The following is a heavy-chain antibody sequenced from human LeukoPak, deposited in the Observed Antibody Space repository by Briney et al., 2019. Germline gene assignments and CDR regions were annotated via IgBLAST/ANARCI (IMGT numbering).Heavy chain of an antibody. Sequence: PGRSLRLSCATSGFTFSSYAMHWVRQAPGKGLEGVAVISYDGSNKYYADSVKGRFTISRDNSKNTLYLQMNSLRAEDTAVYYCARASYDSSGYYYFDYWGQGTLVTVSS. CDR3: ARASYDSSGYYYFDY. D-gene: IGHD3-22*01. CDR1: GFTFSSYA. CDR2: ISYDGSNK. J-gene: IGHJ4*02. V-gene: IGHV3-30*04.